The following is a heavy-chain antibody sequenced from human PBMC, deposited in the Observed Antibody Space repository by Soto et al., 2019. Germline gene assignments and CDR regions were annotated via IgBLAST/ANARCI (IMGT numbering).Heavy chain of an antibody. CDR3: ARAGYCGPGCYYYFDY. CDR1: GFTFGSYW. D-gene: IGHD2-21*02. V-gene: IGHV3-7*01. Sequence: EVQLVESGGGLVQPGGSLRLSCAVSGFTFGSYWMNWVRLIPGKGLEWVAYIKPDGSATYYVDSVKGRFTISRDNAKNSLYLQMNILRVEDTSVYYCARAGYCGPGCYYYFDYWGQGTLVTVSS. J-gene: IGHJ4*02. CDR2: IKPDGSAT.